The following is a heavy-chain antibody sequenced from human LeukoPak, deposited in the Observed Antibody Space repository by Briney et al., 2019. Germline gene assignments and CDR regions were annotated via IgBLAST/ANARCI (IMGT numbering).Heavy chain of an antibody. CDR2: ISSSSSYI. CDR3: ARDRGRYSSSWSAYHDAFDI. Sequence: GGSLRLSCAASGFTFSSYGMHWVRQAPGKGLEWVSSISSSSSYIYYADSVKGRFTISRDNAKNSLYLQMNSLRAEDTAVYYCARDRGRYSSSWSAYHDAFDIWGQGTMVTVSS. J-gene: IGHJ3*02. V-gene: IGHV3-21*01. CDR1: GFTFSSYG. D-gene: IGHD6-13*01.